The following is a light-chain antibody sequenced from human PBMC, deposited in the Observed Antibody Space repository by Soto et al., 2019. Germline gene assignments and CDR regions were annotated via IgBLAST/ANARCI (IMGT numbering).Light chain of an antibody. Sequence: EIVMTQSPVTLSASPGETATLSCRASQSVDNNVAWYQQKPGQAPRLLIVGSFARATGIPARFSGSGSGSEFTLTISGLQSEDFAVYYCQQYNDRPAITFGQGTRLEIK. V-gene: IGKV3-15*01. J-gene: IGKJ5*01. CDR3: QQYNDRPAIT. CDR1: QSVDNN. CDR2: GSF.